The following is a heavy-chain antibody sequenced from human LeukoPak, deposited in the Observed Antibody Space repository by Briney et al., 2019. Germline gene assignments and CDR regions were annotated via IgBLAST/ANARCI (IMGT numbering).Heavy chain of an antibody. V-gene: IGHV1-69*13. Sequence: EASVKVSCKASGGTFSSYAISWVRQAPGQGLEWMGGIIPIFGTANYAQKFQGRVTITADESTSTAYMELSSLRSEDTAVYYCARDLFSGGYSSGWYGNDAFDIWGQGTMVTVSS. J-gene: IGHJ3*02. CDR1: GGTFSSYA. D-gene: IGHD6-19*01. CDR2: IIPIFGTA. CDR3: ARDLFSGGYSSGWYGNDAFDI.